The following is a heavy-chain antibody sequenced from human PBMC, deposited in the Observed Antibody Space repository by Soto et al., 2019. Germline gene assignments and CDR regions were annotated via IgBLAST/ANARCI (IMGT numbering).Heavy chain of an antibody. Sequence: SVKVSCMSSVCTFSSYTISWVRPAPGQGLEWMGRIIPILGIANYAQKFQGRVTITADKSTSTAYMELSSLRSEDTVVYYCARMNYYDTSGYPFDYWGQGMMVTVS. V-gene: IGHV1-69*02. CDR3: ARMNYYDTSGYPFDY. J-gene: IGHJ4*02. CDR1: VCTFSSYT. D-gene: IGHD3-22*01. CDR2: IIPILGIA.